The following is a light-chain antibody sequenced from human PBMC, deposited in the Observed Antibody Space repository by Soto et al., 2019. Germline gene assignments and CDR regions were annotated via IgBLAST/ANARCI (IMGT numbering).Light chain of an antibody. Sequence: QYALTQPASVSGSPGQSITISCTGTSSDVGGYNYVSWYQQHPGKAPKLMIYEVSNRPSGVSNRFSGSKSGNTASLTISGLQAEDEADYYCSSYTSSSTRFGGGTQLTVL. V-gene: IGLV2-14*01. J-gene: IGLJ2*01. CDR1: SSDVGGYNY. CDR3: SSYTSSSTR. CDR2: EVS.